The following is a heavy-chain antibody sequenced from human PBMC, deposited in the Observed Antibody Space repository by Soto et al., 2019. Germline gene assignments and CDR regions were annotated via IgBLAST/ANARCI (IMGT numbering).Heavy chain of an antibody. CDR2: AYYSGST. CDR1: GGSISSGGYY. CDR3: ARFRGTYYDSSGYPNYGMDV. D-gene: IGHD3-22*01. V-gene: IGHV4-31*03. Sequence: SETLSLTCTVSGGSISSGGYYWSWIRQHPGKGLEWIGYAYYSGSTYYNPSLKSRVTISVDTSKNQFSLKLSSVTAADTAVYYCARFRGTYYDSSGYPNYGMDVWGQGTTVTVSS. J-gene: IGHJ6*02.